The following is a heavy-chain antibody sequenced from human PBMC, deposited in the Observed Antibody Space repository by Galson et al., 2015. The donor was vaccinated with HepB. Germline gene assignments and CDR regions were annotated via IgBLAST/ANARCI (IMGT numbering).Heavy chain of an antibody. D-gene: IGHD3-3*01. CDR3: AKELKIAIGFLEWSTTLDY. V-gene: IGHV3-23*01. CDR2: ISGRGGAT. Sequence: SLRLSCAASGFTFSSYAMSWVRQAPGKGLEWVSAISGRGGATYFADSVKGRFTVSRDNSKNTLYLQMNSLRAEDTAVYYCAKELKIAIGFLEWSTTLDYWGQGTLVTVSS. J-gene: IGHJ4*02. CDR1: GFTFSSYA.